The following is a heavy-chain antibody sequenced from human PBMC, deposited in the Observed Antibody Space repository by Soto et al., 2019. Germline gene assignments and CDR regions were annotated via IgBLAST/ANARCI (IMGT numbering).Heavy chain of an antibody. CDR3: ARDFETASYCSSTSCYDPFFDY. D-gene: IGHD2-2*01. Sequence: SVKVSCKASGGTFSSYAFSWVRQAPGQGLEWMGGIIPIFGRANYAQKFQGRVTITADKSTSTAYMELSSLRSEDTAVYYCARDFETASYCSSTSCYDPFFDYWGQGTLVTVSS. J-gene: IGHJ4*02. CDR1: GGTFSSYA. CDR2: IIPIFGRA. V-gene: IGHV1-69*06.